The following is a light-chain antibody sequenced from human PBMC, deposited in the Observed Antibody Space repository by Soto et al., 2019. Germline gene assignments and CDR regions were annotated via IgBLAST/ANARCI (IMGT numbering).Light chain of an antibody. J-gene: IGLJ2*01. CDR1: SSDVGGYNY. CDR2: EVS. Sequence: QSVLTQPASVSGSPGQSITISCTGTSSDVGGYNYVSWYQQHPGKAPKLMIYEVSNRPSGVSNRFSGSKSGNTASPTISGLQAEDEADYYCSSYTSSSTRVVFGGGTQLTVL. CDR3: SSYTSSSTRVV. V-gene: IGLV2-14*01.